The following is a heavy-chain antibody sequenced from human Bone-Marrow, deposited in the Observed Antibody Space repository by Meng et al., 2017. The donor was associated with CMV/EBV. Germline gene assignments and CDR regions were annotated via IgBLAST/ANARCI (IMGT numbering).Heavy chain of an antibody. D-gene: IGHD2-21*01. CDR2: IYYSGST. J-gene: IGHJ4*02. CDR3: AREVLHGGIVVVIAIQGFFDY. Sequence: SETLSLTCTVSGGSISSSSYYWGWIRQPPGKGLEWIGSIYYSGSTYYNPSLKSRVTISVDTSKNQFSLKLSSVTAADTAVYYCAREVLHGGIVVVIAIQGFFDYWGQGPLVTVSS. CDR1: GGSISSSSYY. V-gene: IGHV4-39*07.